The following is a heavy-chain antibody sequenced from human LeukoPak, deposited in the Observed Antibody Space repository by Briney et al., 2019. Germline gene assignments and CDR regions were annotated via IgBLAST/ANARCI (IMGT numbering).Heavy chain of an antibody. Sequence: PGGSLRLSCAASGFTFSNYWMTWVRQAPGKGLEWVANIKQDGSEKYYVDSVKGRFTISRDNAKNSLYLQMNSLRAEDTAVYYCARDDAGYSYDPRGWFDPWGQGTLVTVSS. V-gene: IGHV3-7*01. CDR2: IKQDGSEK. D-gene: IGHD5-18*01. CDR1: GFTFSNYW. J-gene: IGHJ5*02. CDR3: ARDDAGYSYDPRGWFDP.